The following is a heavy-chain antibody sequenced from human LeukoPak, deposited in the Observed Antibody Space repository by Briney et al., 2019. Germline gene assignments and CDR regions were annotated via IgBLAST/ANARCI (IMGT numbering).Heavy chain of an antibody. D-gene: IGHD4-11*01. V-gene: IGHV3-33*01. Sequence: GGSRRLSCAASGFTFSSYGMHWVRQAPGKGLEWVAVIWYDGSNKYYADSLKGLFTICRDNSKNTLYLQMNSLRAEDTAVYYCARGLYSNYYYYYMDVWGKGTTVTVSS. J-gene: IGHJ6*03. CDR1: GFTFSSYG. CDR2: IWYDGSNK. CDR3: ARGLYSNYYYYYMDV.